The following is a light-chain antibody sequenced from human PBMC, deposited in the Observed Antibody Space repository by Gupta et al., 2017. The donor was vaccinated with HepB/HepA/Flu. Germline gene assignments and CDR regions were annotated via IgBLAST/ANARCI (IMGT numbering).Light chain of an antibody. CDR2: KAS. CDR3: QQYNSYPLT. J-gene: IGKJ4*01. Sequence: DIQMTQSPSTLSSSIGDRVTITCRASQSISNWLAWYQQKPGKAPDLLIYKASSLQGGVPSRFSGSGYGTEFTLTISSLQPDDVATYYCQQYNSYPLTFGGGTKVEIK. V-gene: IGKV1-5*03. CDR1: QSISNW.